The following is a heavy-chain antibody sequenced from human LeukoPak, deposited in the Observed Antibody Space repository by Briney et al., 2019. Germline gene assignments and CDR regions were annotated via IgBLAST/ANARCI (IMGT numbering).Heavy chain of an antibody. D-gene: IGHD3-22*01. Sequence: GRSLRRSCAASGFTFSSYGMHWVRQDPGKGLEWVAVISYDGSNKYYADSVQGRFTISRDNSKNTLYLQMNSLRAEDTAVYYCAKVDAAYYDSSGYIFDYWGQGTLVTVSS. CDR1: GFTFSSYG. CDR2: ISYDGSNK. J-gene: IGHJ4*02. CDR3: AKVDAAYYDSSGYIFDY. V-gene: IGHV3-30*18.